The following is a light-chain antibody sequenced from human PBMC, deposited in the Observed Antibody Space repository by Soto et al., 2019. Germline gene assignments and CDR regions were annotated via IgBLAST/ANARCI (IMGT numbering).Light chain of an antibody. CDR2: AAS. CDR3: QQYNKWPLT. CDR1: QSVSSN. V-gene: IGKV3-15*01. Sequence: EIVMTQTPATLSVSPGERATLSCRASQSVSSNLAWYHQKPGQAPCLLIYAASTRATGIPARFSGSGSGTEFTLTISSLQSEDFAVYYCQQYNKWPLTFGGGTKVEIK. J-gene: IGKJ4*01.